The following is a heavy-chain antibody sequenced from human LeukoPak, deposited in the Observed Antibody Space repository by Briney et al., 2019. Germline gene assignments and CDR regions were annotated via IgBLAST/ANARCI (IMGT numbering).Heavy chain of an antibody. J-gene: IGHJ3*01. Sequence: GGSLRLSCAASGFTFRSSWMHWVRQAPGKGPEWVSRIKSDGSSEGYAEPVKGRFTISRDNTKNTLYLQMDSLRAEDTAVYYCARDQSSSIHVSLELFDLXXXGTMVTVSS. CDR3: ARDQSSSIHVSLELFDL. CDR1: GFTFRSSW. V-gene: IGHV3-74*01. D-gene: IGHD1-7*01. CDR2: IKSDGSSE.